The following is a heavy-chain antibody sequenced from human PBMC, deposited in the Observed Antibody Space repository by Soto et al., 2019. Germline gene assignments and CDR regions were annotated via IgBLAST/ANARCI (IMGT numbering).Heavy chain of an antibody. Sequence: QVQLVQSGSELRKPGASVKVSCKASGYTFTSNSITWVRQAPGQGLEWMGWISTSSGNTKFAQKCQGRVTLPTDTSTSTAYMELTSLRSDDTAVYYCARGGGYAVDYWGQGTLVTVST. CDR3: ARGGGYAVDY. CDR1: GYTFTSNS. CDR2: ISTSSGNT. V-gene: IGHV1-18*04. D-gene: IGHD5-12*01. J-gene: IGHJ4*02.